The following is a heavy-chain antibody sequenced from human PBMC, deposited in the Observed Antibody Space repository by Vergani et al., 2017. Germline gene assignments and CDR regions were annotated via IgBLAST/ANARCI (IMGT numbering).Heavy chain of an antibody. J-gene: IGHJ3*02. D-gene: IGHD6-13*01. Sequence: EVQLVESGGGLVQPGGSLRLSCAASGFTFSSYDMHWVRQATGKGLEWVSAIGTAGDTYYPGSVKGRFTISRENAKNSLYLQMNSLRAGDTAVYYCARGSKIAAAGTGSAFDIWGQGTMVTVSS. CDR3: ARGSKIAAAGTGSAFDI. V-gene: IGHV3-13*04. CDR1: GFTFSSYD. CDR2: IGTAGDT.